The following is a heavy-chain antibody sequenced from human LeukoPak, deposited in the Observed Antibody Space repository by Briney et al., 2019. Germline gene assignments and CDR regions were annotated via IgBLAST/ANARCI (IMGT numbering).Heavy chain of an antibody. CDR3: AKSRVYGDYKVYFDY. Sequence: GGSLRLSCAASGFTFSSYSMNWVRQAPGKGLEWVSAISGSGGSTYYADSVKGRFTISRDNSKNTLYLQMNSLRAEDTAVYYCAKSRVYGDYKVYFDYWGQGTLVTVSS. CDR2: ISGSGGST. CDR1: GFTFSSYS. V-gene: IGHV3-23*01. J-gene: IGHJ4*02. D-gene: IGHD4-17*01.